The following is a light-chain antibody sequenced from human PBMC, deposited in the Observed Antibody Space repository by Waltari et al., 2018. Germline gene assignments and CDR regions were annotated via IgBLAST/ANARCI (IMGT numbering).Light chain of an antibody. Sequence: SSELTQDPAVSVAMGQTVRITCQGDSLRSYYASWYQQRPEQAPIIVIYDKNNRPSGVPDRFSGSSSHNTGSLTITGAQAEDEASYYCHSRDASGVAGSFGGGTKLTVL. CDR1: SLRSYY. CDR2: DKN. J-gene: IGLJ2*01. V-gene: IGLV3-19*01. CDR3: HSRDASGVAGS.